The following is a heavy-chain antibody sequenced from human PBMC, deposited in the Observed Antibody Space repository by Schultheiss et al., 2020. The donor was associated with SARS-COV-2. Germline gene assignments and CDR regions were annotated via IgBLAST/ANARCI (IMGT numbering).Heavy chain of an antibody. D-gene: IGHD5-18*01. CDR2: IYTSGST. V-gene: IGHV4-61*02. CDR1: GGSISSGSYY. Sequence: SETLSLTCTVSGGSISSGSYYWSWIRQPAGKGLEWIGRIYTSGSTNYNPSLKSRVTMSVDTSKNQFSLKLSSVTAADTAVYYCARQGLVTDTAMADTSFDYWGQGTLVTVSS. CDR3: ARQGLVTDTAMADTSFDY. J-gene: IGHJ4*02.